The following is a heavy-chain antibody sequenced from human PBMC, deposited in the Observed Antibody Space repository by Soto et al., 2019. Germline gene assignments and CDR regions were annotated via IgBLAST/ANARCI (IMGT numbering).Heavy chain of an antibody. J-gene: IGHJ4*02. CDR1: GYTFTSYA. V-gene: IGHV1-3*01. CDR3: ASDMVAVTTTITPYFDC. D-gene: IGHD2-15*01. CDR2: INADNGNT. Sequence: ASVKVSCKASGYTFTSYAMHWVRQAPGQRLEWMGWINADNGNTKYSQKFQGRVTITRDTSASTAYMELSSLRSEDTAVYYCASDMVAVTTTITPYFDCWGQGTLVTVSS.